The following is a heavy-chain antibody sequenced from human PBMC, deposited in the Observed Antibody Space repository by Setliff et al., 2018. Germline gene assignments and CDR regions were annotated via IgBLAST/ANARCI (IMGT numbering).Heavy chain of an antibody. CDR1: GYTLINYG. D-gene: IGHD2-8*01. V-gene: IGHV1-18*01. Sequence: ASVKVSCKASGYTLINYGISWVRQAPGQGLEWMGWIGAYTGNTNYAQKFQGRVTMTTDTSTSTAYMELRSLRSDDTAVYYCSRLVRYCTTTTCQSVPGAEVWGQGTLVTVSS. J-gene: IGHJ4*02. CDR3: SRLVRYCTTTTCQSVPGAEV. CDR2: IGAYTGNT.